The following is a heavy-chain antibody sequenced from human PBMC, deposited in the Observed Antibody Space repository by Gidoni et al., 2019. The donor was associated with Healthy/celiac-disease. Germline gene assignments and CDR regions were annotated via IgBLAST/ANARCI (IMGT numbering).Heavy chain of an antibody. CDR3: AKVGSGYGPGTFDI. Sequence: EVQLLESGGGLVPPGGSLRLSCADSGLSFRSYAMSCVRQATGKGLEWVSAISGSGGSTYYADSVKGRFTISRDNYKNTLYLQMNSLRAEDTAVYYCAKVGSGYGPGTFDIWGQGTMVTVSS. D-gene: IGHD5-12*01. V-gene: IGHV3-23*01. CDR1: GLSFRSYA. CDR2: ISGSGGST. J-gene: IGHJ3*02.